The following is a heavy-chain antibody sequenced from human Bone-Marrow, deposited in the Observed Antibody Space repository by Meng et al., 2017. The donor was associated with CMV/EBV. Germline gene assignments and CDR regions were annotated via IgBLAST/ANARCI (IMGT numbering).Heavy chain of an antibody. J-gene: IGHJ6*01. V-gene: IGHV3-23*03. CDR2: IYSGGSST. Sequence: GGSLRLSCAASGFTFSSYATSWVRQAPGKGLEWVSVIYSGGSSTYYADSVKGRFTISRDNSKNTLYLQMNSLRAEDTAVYYCAKDGFYCSSTSCYTGVHYYGMDVWGQGTTVTGSS. CDR3: AKDGFYCSSTSCYTGVHYYGMDV. D-gene: IGHD2-2*02. CDR1: GFTFSSYA.